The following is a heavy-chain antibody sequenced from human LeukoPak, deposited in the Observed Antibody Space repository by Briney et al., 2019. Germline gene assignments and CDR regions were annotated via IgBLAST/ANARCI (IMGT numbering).Heavy chain of an antibody. D-gene: IGHD5-12*01. CDR2: IYPGDSDT. Sequence: GESLKISCKGSGYSFTSYWIGWVRQMPGKGLEWMGIIYPGDSDTRYSPSFQGQVTISADKSISTAYLQWSSLKASDTAMYYCARHGGYSGYEGDAFDIWGQGTMVTVSS. J-gene: IGHJ3*02. CDR1: GYSFTSYW. V-gene: IGHV5-51*01. CDR3: ARHGGYSGYEGDAFDI.